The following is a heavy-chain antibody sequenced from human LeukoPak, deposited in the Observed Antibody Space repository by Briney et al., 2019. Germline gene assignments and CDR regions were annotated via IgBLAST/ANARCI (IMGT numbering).Heavy chain of an antibody. V-gene: IGHV4-34*01. CDR3: AREWELDAFDI. CDR2: INHSGST. CDR1: GGSLSGYY. J-gene: IGHJ3*02. D-gene: IGHD1-26*01. Sequence: SETLSLTCAVYGGSLSGYYWSWIRQPPGKGLEWIGEINHSGSTNYNPSLKSRVTISVDTSKNQFSLKLSSVTAADTAVYYCAREWELDAFDIWGQGTMVTVSS.